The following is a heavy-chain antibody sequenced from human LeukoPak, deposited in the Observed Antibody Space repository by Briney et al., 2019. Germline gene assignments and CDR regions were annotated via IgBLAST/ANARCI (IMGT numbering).Heavy chain of an antibody. J-gene: IGHJ4*02. CDR1: GFTFSSYS. CDR3: ARVRNYYGSGSLRLDY. V-gene: IGHV3-21*01. D-gene: IGHD3-10*01. CDR2: ISSSSSYI. Sequence: GGSLRLSCAASGFTFSSYSMNWVRQAPGEGLEWVSSISSSSSYIYYADSVKGRFTISRDNAKNSLYLQMNSLRAEDTAVYYCARVRNYYGSGSLRLDYWGQGTLVTVSS.